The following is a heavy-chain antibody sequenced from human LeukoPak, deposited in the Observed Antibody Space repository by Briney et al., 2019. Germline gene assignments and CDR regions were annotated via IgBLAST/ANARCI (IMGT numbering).Heavy chain of an antibody. CDR2: IYYSGST. D-gene: IGHD1-1*01. CDR1: GGSISSSRYS. Sequence: PSETLSLTCTVSGGSISSSRYSWGWIRQPPGKGLEWIGSIYYSGSTYYNPSLKSRVTISVDTSKNQFSLKLSSVTAADTAVYYCARERYPYGMDVWGQGTTVTVSS. CDR3: ARERYPYGMDV. V-gene: IGHV4-39*02. J-gene: IGHJ6*02.